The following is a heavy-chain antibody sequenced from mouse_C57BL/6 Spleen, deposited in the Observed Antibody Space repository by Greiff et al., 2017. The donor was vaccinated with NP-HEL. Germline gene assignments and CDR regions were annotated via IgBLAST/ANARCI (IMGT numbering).Heavy chain of an antibody. V-gene: IGHV3-6*01. CDR2: ISYDGSN. CDR3: AREKDWYFDV. J-gene: IGHJ1*03. CDR1: GYSITSGYY. Sequence: VQLQQSGPGLVKPSQSLSLTCSVTGYSITSGYYWNWIRQFPGNKLEWMGYISYDGSNNYNPSLKNRISITRDTSKNQFFLKLNSVTTEDTATYYCAREKDWYFDVWGTGTTVTVSS.